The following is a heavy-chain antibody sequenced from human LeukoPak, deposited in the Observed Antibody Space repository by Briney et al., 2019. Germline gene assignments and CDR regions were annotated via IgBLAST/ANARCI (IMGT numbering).Heavy chain of an antibody. CDR1: GGSISSSSYY. CDR3: ARDSTAVAGTGFDY. J-gene: IGHJ4*02. V-gene: IGHV4-39*07. D-gene: IGHD6-19*01. Sequence: PSETLSLTCTVSGGSISSSSYYWGWIRQPPGKGLEWIGSIYYSGSTYYNPSLKSRVAISVDTSKNQFSLKLSSVTAADTAVYYCARDSTAVAGTGFDYWGQGTLVTVSS. CDR2: IYYSGST.